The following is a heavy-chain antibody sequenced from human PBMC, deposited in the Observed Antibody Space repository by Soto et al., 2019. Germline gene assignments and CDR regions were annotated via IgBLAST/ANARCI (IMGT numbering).Heavy chain of an antibody. CDR2: MNPNSGNT. CDR3: ASRFRDSSSKLYYYYGMDV. Sequence: ASVKVSCKASGYTFTSYDINWVRQATGQGLEWMGWMNPNSGNTGYAQKFQGRVTMTRNTSISTAYMELSSLRSEDTAVYYCASRFRDSSSKLYYYYGMDVWGQGTTVTVSS. D-gene: IGHD6-6*01. V-gene: IGHV1-8*01. CDR1: GYTFTSYD. J-gene: IGHJ6*02.